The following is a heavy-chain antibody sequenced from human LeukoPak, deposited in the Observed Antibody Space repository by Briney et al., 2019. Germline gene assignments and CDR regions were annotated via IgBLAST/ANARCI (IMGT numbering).Heavy chain of an antibody. J-gene: IGHJ5*02. CDR3: ARHALRCIVGAKVMWFDP. D-gene: IGHD1-26*01. CDR1: GGSISSSSYY. CDR2: IYYSGST. Sequence: SETLSLTCTVSGGSISSSSYYWGWIRQPPGKGLEWIGSIYYSGSTYYNPSLKSRVTISVDTSKNQFSLKLSSVTAADTAVYYCARHALRCIVGAKVMWFDPWGQGTLVTVSS. V-gene: IGHV4-39*01.